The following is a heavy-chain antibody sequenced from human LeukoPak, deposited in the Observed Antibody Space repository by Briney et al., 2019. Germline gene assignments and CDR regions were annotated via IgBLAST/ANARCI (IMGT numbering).Heavy chain of an antibody. V-gene: IGHV1-2*02. CDR2: INPNSGGT. CDR1: GYIFTGYY. D-gene: IGHD6-19*01. Sequence: ASVKVSCKASGYIFTGYYMHWVRQAPGQGLEWMGWINPNSGGTNYAQKFQGRVTMTRDTSISTAYMELSRLRSDDTAVYYCARVVGYSSGWSAGYWGQGTLVTVSS. CDR3: ARVVGYSSGWSAGY. J-gene: IGHJ4*02.